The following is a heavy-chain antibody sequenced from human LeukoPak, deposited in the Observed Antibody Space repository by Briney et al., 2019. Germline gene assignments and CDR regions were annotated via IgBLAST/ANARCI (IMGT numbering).Heavy chain of an antibody. V-gene: IGHV3-23*01. J-gene: IGHJ4*02. CDR3: VKRYSSSWYAHFDY. Sequence: GSLRLSCAASGFTFNYAMTWVRQAPGKGLEWVSGISASGGSTYYTDSVKGRFTISRDNSKNTLYLQMNSLRAEDTAVYYCVKRYSSSWYAHFDYWGQGTLVTVSS. CDR2: ISASGGST. CDR1: GFTFNYA. D-gene: IGHD6-13*01.